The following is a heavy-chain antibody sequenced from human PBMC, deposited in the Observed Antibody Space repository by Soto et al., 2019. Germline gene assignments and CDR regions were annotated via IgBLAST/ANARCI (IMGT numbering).Heavy chain of an antibody. J-gene: IGHJ6*03. Sequence: SETLSLTCTVSGGSISSSSYYWGWIRQPPGKGLEWIGSIYYSGSTYYNPSLKSRVTISVDTSKNQFSLKLSSVTAADTAVYCCARRANAGGYMEVWGKGTTVTVSS. CDR1: GGSISSSSYY. CDR2: IYYSGST. V-gene: IGHV4-39*01. D-gene: IGHD3-10*01. CDR3: ARRANAGGYMEV.